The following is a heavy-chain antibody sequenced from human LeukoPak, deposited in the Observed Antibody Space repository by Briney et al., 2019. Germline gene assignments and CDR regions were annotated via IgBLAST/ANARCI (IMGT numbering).Heavy chain of an antibody. CDR1: GGTFSSYA. D-gene: IGHD3-22*01. V-gene: IGHV1-69*05. Sequence: SSVKVSCKASGGTFSSYAISWVRQAPGQGLEWMGRIIPIFGTANYAQKFQGRVTITTDESTSTAYMELSSLRSEDTAVYYCASDDYYYDSGGSAFDIWGQGTMVTVSS. CDR2: IIPIFGTA. CDR3: ASDDYYYDSGGSAFDI. J-gene: IGHJ3*02.